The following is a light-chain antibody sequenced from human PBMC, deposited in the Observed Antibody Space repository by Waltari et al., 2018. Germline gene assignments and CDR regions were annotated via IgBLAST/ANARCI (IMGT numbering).Light chain of an antibody. V-gene: IGKV1-9*01. CDR1: QGIGSY. Sequence: DIQLTQSPSFLSASVGDRGTITCRASQGIGSYLAWYQQKPGKAPTLLIYAASTLQSGVPSRFSGSYSGTEFTLTISSLQPEDFASYFCQQLHSYPRTFGGGTKMEI. CDR2: AAS. CDR3: QQLHSYPRT. J-gene: IGKJ4*01.